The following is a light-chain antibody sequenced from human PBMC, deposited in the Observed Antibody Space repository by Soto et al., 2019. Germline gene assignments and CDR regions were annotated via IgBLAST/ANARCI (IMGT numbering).Light chain of an antibody. CDR1: SSDIGGYDY. J-gene: IGLJ2*01. CDR3: RSYAGSNKRV. Sequence: QSALTQPPSASGSPGQSVTISCTGTSSDIGGYDYVSWYQQHPGKAPKVMIYEVNKRPSGVPDRFSASKSGNTASLTVSGLQHEDEADYYCRSYAGSNKRVFGGGTKLTVL. CDR2: EVN. V-gene: IGLV2-8*01.